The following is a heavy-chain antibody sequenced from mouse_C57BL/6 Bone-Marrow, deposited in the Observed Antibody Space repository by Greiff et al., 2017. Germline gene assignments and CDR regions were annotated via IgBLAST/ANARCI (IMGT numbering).Heavy chain of an antibody. CDR3: ARRGGSSSYWYFDV. CDR2: ISSGSSTI. Sequence: EVKLVESGGGLVKPGGSLTLSCAASGFTFSDYGMHWVRQAPAKGLEWVAYISSGSSTIYYADTVKGRFTISRDNAKNTLFLQMTSLRSEDTAMYYCARRGGSSSYWYFDVWGTGTTVTVSS. D-gene: IGHD1-1*01. J-gene: IGHJ1*03. V-gene: IGHV5-17*01. CDR1: GFTFSDYG.